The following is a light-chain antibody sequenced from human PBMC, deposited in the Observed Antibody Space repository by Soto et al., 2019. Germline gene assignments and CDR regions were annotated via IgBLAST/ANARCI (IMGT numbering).Light chain of an antibody. CDR1: SSNLGDNT. Sequence: QSVLTQPPSASGTPGQRVTISCSGSSSNLGDNTVNWYQQLPGTAPKLLIYRNNRRPSEVPDRFSGSKSGTSASLAISGLQSDDEADYYCATWDSSLSAVVFGGGTKLTVL. J-gene: IGLJ2*01. V-gene: IGLV1-44*01. CDR2: RNN. CDR3: ATWDSSLSAVV.